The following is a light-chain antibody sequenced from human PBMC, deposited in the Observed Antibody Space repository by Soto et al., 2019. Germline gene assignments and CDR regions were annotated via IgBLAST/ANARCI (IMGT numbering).Light chain of an antibody. J-gene: IGKJ3*01. CDR2: DAS. CDR1: QSVSSD. CDR3: QHRHN. Sequence: EIVLTQSPATLSLSPGERATLSCRASQSVSSDFAWYQQKPGQTPRLLIYDASNRATGTPARFSGTGSGTDFTPTIRSLEPEDFALYSRQHRHNFGPGTKVDIK. V-gene: IGKV3-11*01.